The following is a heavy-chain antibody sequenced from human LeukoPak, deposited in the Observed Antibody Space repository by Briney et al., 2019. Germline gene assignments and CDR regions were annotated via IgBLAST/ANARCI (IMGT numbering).Heavy chain of an antibody. D-gene: IGHD6-19*01. CDR3: AKLIRGIAVAGTGGYFDY. J-gene: IGHJ4*02. V-gene: IGHV3-23*01. CDR1: GFTFSNYG. Sequence: PGGSLRLSCAASGFTFSNYGMNWVRQAPGKGLEWVSAISGSGGSTYYADSVKGRFTISRDNSKNTLYLQMNGLRAEDTAVYYCAKLIRGIAVAGTGGYFDYWGQGTLVTVSS. CDR2: ISGSGGST.